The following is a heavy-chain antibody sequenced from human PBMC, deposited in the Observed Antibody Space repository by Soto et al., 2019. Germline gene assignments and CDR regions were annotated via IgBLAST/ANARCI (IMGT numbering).Heavy chain of an antibody. V-gene: IGHV4-39*01. CDR2: IYYSGST. CDR1: GGSISSSSYY. CDR3: ARLHDYGDYSPKNLWWYFDL. D-gene: IGHD4-17*01. Sequence: SETLSLTCTVSGGSISSSSYYWGWIRQPPGKGLEWIGSIYYSGSTYYNPSLKSRVTISVDTSKNQFSLKLSSVTAADTAVYYCARLHDYGDYSPKNLWWYFDLWGRGTLVTVSS. J-gene: IGHJ2*01.